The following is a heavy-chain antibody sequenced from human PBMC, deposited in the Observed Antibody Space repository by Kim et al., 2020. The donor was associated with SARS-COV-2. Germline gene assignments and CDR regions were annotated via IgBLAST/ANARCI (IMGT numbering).Heavy chain of an antibody. D-gene: IGHD3-22*01. CDR2: INAGNRNT. Sequence: ASVNVSCKASGYTFTSYAMHWVRQAPGQRLEWMGWINAGNRNTKYSQKFQGRVTITRDTSASTAYMELSSLRSEDTAVYYCARVRRYYDSSGSDAFDIWGQGTMVTVSS. J-gene: IGHJ3*02. CDR3: ARVRRYYDSSGSDAFDI. CDR1: GYTFTSYA. V-gene: IGHV1-3*01.